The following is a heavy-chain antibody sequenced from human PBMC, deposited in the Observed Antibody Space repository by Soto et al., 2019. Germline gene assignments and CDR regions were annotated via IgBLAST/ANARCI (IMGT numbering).Heavy chain of an antibody. CDR1: GYTFTSYA. Sequence: QVQLVQSGAEAKKPGASVKVSCKASGYTFTSYAMHWVRQAPGQRLEWMGWINVGNGNTKYSQKFQGRVTITRDTSASTAYMELSSLRSEDTAVYYCARGGGWYVWFDPWGQGTLVTVSS. J-gene: IGHJ5*02. CDR2: INVGNGNT. CDR3: ARGGGWYVWFDP. D-gene: IGHD6-19*01. V-gene: IGHV1-3*01.